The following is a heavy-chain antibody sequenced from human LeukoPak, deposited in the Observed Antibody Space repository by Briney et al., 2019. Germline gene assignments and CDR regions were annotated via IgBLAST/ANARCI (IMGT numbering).Heavy chain of an antibody. Sequence: GASLRLSCAASGFTFSSYAMSWVRQAPGKGLEWVSAISGSGGSTYCADSVKGRFTISRDNAKNSLYLQMNSLRAEDTAVYYCATLWFGYAYWGQGTLVTVSS. CDR3: ATLWFGYAY. D-gene: IGHD3-10*01. V-gene: IGHV3-23*01. CDR1: GFTFSSYA. CDR2: ISGSGGST. J-gene: IGHJ4*02.